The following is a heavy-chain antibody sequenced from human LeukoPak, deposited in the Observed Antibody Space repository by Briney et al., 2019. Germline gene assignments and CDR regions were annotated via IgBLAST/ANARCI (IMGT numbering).Heavy chain of an antibody. CDR1: GYTFTSYY. V-gene: IGHV1-69*04. CDR3: ARDMATRGGSLI. CDR2: IIPILGIA. J-gene: IGHJ3*02. D-gene: IGHD2-15*01. Sequence: GASVKVSCKASGYTFTSYYMHWVRQAPGQGLEWMGRIIPILGIANYAQKFQGRVTITADKSTSTAYMELSSLRSEDTAVYYCARDMATRGGSLIWGQGTMVTVSS.